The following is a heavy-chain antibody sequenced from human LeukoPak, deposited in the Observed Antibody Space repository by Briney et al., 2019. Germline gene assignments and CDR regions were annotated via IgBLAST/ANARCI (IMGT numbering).Heavy chain of an antibody. Sequence: ASVKVSCQASRYTFTASYLHWVRQAPGQGLEWMGWINPYSGGTNYAQNFQGRVTMTRDTSISTAYMELSRLRSDDTAVYYCARDPSTGYWGQGTLVTVSS. CDR1: RYTFTASY. CDR2: INPYSGGT. V-gene: IGHV1-2*02. CDR3: ARDPSTGY. D-gene: IGHD1-1*01. J-gene: IGHJ4*02.